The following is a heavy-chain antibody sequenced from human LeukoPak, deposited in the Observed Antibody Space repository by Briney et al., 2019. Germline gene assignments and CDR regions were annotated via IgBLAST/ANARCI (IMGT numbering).Heavy chain of an antibody. V-gene: IGHV1-69*05. J-gene: IGHJ4*02. Sequence: SVKVSCKASGGTFSSYAISWVRQAPGQGLEWMGGIIPIFGTANYAQKFQGRVTITTDESTSTAYMELSSLRSEDTAVYYCARGDSYSSSSYYFDYWGQGTLVTVSS. CDR1: GGTFSSYA. CDR2: IIPIFGTA. D-gene: IGHD6-13*01. CDR3: ARGDSYSSSSYYFDY.